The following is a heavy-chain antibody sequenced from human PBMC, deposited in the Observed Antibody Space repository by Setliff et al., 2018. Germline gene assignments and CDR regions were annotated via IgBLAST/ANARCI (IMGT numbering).Heavy chain of an antibody. CDR3: ARERIYDGLNYNGMDV. D-gene: IGHD3-3*01. CDR2: ISGYDGNT. CDR1: GYTFSNYG. V-gene: IGHV1-18*01. J-gene: IGHJ6*01. Sequence: ASVKVSCKSSGYTFSNYGVSWVRQAPGQGLEWMGWISGYDGNTKYAQNLHGRVTMTTDTSTTTAYMELGSLRSDDTAVYYCARERIYDGLNYNGMDVWGQGTTVTVSS.